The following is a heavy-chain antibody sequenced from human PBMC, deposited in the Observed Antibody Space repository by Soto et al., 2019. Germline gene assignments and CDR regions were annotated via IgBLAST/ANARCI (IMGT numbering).Heavy chain of an antibody. V-gene: IGHV5-51*01. CDR1: GYSFTSYW. CDR2: IYPGDSDT. CDR3: ATTRIAAAGTLGMDV. D-gene: IGHD6-13*01. J-gene: IGHJ6*02. Sequence: PGESLKISCKGSGYSFTSYWIGWVRQMPGKGLEWMGIIYPGDSDTRYSPSFQGQVTISADKSISTAYLQWSSLKAPDTAMYYCATTRIAAAGTLGMDVWGQGATVTVSS.